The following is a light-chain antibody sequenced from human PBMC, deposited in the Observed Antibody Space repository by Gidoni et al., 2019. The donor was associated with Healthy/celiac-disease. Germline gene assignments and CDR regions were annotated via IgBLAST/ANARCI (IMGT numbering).Light chain of an antibody. CDR3: CSYAGSYTLV. V-gene: IGLV2-11*01. CDR1: SSDVGGYNY. CDR2: DVS. J-gene: IGLJ2*01. Sequence: ALTQPRSASGSPGQSVTISCPGTSSDVGGYNYVSWYQQHPGKAPKLMIYDVSKRPSGVPDRFSGSKSGNTASLTISGLQAEDEADYYCCSYAGSYTLVFGGGTKLTVL.